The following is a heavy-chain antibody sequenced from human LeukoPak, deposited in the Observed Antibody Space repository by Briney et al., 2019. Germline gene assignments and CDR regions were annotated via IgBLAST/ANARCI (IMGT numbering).Heavy chain of an antibody. CDR2: ISYSGST. CDR3: TRGSVVAANFDY. J-gene: IGHJ4*02. Sequence: KPSETLSLTCTVSGASISSYYWSWIRQPPGKGLEWIGYISYSGSTNYIPSLKSRVTISVDTSKKQFSLKLSSVTAADTAVYYCTRGSVVAANFDYWGQGTLVTVSS. CDR1: GASISSYY. V-gene: IGHV4-59*01. D-gene: IGHD2-15*01.